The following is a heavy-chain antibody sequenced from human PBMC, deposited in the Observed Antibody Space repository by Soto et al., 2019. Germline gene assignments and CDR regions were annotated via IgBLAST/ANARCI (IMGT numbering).Heavy chain of an antibody. V-gene: IGHV4-4*07. Sequence: SETLSLTCTVSGGSISSYYWSWTRQPAGKGLEWIGRIYTSGSTNYNPSLKSRVTMSVDTSKNQFSLKLSSVTAADTAVYYCARDLDYRVSYYYGMDVWGQGTTVTVSS. CDR3: ARDLDYRVSYYYGMDV. CDR2: IYTSGST. J-gene: IGHJ6*02. D-gene: IGHD4-4*01. CDR1: GGSISSYY.